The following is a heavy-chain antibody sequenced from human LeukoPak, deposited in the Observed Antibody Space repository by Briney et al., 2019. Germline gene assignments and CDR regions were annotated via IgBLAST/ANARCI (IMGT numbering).Heavy chain of an antibody. CDR1: GGSISSSSYY. Sequence: SETRSLTCTVSGGSISSSSYYWGWIRQPPGKGLEWIGSIYYSGSTYYNPSLKSRVTISVDTSKNQFSLKLSSVTAADTAVYYCAAPTRGYCSGGSCSTDYWGQGTLVTVSS. D-gene: IGHD2-15*01. V-gene: IGHV4-39*07. CDR2: IYYSGST. J-gene: IGHJ4*02. CDR3: AAPTRGYCSGGSCSTDY.